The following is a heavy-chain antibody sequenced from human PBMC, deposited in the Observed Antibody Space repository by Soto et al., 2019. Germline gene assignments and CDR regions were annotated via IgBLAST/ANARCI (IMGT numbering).Heavy chain of an antibody. D-gene: IGHD2-2*01. CDR1: GYTFTSYA. J-gene: IGHJ5*02. Sequence: ASVKVSCKASGYTFTSYAMHWVRQAPGQRLEWMGWINAGNGNTTYSQKFQGRVTITRDTSASTAYMELSSLRSEDTAVYYCARDSLGYCSSTSCQNWFDPWGQGTLVTVSS. CDR2: INAGNGNT. CDR3: ARDSLGYCSSTSCQNWFDP. V-gene: IGHV1-3*01.